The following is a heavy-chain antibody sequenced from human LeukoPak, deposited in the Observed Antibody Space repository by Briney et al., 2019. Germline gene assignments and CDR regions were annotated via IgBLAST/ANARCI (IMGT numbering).Heavy chain of an antibody. J-gene: IGHJ4*02. CDR3: ARDVVFDY. V-gene: IGHV3-7*01. D-gene: IGHD2-21*01. CDR2: IKQDGREI. Sequence: GGSLRLSCEASGFTFSYYWMNWIRQAPGKGLEWVANIKQDGREIYYADSVKGRFSISRDNSQTSLYLQMNSLRAEDTAVYYCARDVVFDYWGQGTLVSVSS. CDR1: GFTFSYYW.